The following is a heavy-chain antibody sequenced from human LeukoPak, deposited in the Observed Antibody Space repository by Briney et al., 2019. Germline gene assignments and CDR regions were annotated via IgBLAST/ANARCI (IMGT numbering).Heavy chain of an antibody. CDR2: IHHSGRT. J-gene: IGHJ5*01. V-gene: IGHV4-34*01. Sequence: PSETLSLTCAAYGGSFSNYDWTWIRQPPGKGLEWIGEIHHSGRTNYNPSLKSRITISADTSKKQFSLRLSSVTAADTAVYYCARGRSRVTIFGVALNWLDSWGQGNLVTVSS. D-gene: IGHD3-3*01. CDR3: ARGRSRVTIFGVALNWLDS. CDR1: GGSFSNYD.